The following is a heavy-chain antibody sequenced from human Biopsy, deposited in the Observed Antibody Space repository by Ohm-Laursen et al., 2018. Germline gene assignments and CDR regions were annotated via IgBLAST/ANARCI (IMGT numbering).Heavy chain of an antibody. V-gene: IGHV1-69*13. CDR3: VAYPSSGFFENNDDFAMDV. Sequence: GASVKVSCKASGGAFTNYAINWVRQAPGHGPEWMGGIITVSETAGYAERFQGRVTITADVTTTTAYMELSGLRSEDTAVYYCVAYPSSGFFENNDDFAMDVWGQGTTVMVSS. J-gene: IGHJ6*02. D-gene: IGHD6-19*01. CDR2: IITVSETA. CDR1: GGAFTNYA.